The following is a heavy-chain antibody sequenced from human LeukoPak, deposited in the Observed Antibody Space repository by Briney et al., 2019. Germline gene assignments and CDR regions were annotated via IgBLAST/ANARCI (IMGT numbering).Heavy chain of an antibody. CDR3: ARDLGTGSVYTNRFDP. Sequence: GGSLRLSCVASGFTFSNYEMLWVRQGRGGGLEWVSAIGATGATYYADSVQGRFTISRDDAKTSLYLQMNSLRAGDTAVHFCARDLGTGSVYTNRFDPWGQGTLVTVSS. D-gene: IGHD5/OR15-5a*01. CDR2: IGATGAT. V-gene: IGHV3-13*01. CDR1: GFTFSNYE. J-gene: IGHJ5*02.